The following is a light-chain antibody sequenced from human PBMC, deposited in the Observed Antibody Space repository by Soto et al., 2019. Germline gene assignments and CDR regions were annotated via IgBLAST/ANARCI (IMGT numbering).Light chain of an antibody. V-gene: IGLV6-57*04. CDR2: EDN. CDR1: SGNIASNY. CDR3: QSYGSGIQGV. Sequence: NFMLTQPHSVSESPGKTVTISCTRSSGNIASNYVQWYQQRPGSAPTTVIYEDNLRPSGVPDRFSGSIDRSSNSASLTISGLKTEDEAGYFCQSYGSGIQGVFGGGTKVTVL. J-gene: IGLJ3*02.